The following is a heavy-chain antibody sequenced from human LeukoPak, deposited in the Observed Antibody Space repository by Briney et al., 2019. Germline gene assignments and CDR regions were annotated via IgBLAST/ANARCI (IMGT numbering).Heavy chain of an antibody. CDR3: ARGIAEAFDYYYYYMDV. J-gene: IGHJ6*03. Sequence: GGSLRLSCAASGFTVSSNYMSWVRQAPGKGLEWVSVIYSGGSTYYADSVKGRFTISRDNSRNTLYLQMNSLRAEDTAVYYCARGIAEAFDYYYYYMDVWGKGTTVTVSS. CDR2: IYSGGST. CDR1: GFTVSSNY. V-gene: IGHV3-53*01. D-gene: IGHD6-13*01.